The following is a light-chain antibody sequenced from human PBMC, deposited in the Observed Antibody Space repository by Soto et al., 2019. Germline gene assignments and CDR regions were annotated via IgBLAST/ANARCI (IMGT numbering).Light chain of an antibody. V-gene: IGKV2-28*01. CDR1: QSLLHSNGYNY. Sequence: EIVLSQSPRSLRLTAGEPASISCRSSQSLLHSNGYNYVDWYLQQPGQSPQLLIYLGSNRASGVPDRFSGRGSGTDFTLTISSLVPDTFAVYYCQPYGSSPSIPFGQGTLLDIK. CDR2: LGS. J-gene: IGKJ5*01. CDR3: QPYGSSPSIP.